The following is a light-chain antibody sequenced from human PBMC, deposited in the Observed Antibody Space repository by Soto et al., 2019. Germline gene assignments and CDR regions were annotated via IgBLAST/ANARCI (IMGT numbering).Light chain of an antibody. J-gene: IGKJ5*01. CDR1: QGVTTN. CDR2: DVS. CDR3: QQYNNWPFS. V-gene: IGKV3-15*01. Sequence: EILMTQSPATLSVSPGERVTLSCRAGQGVTTNFAWYQQKSGQSPRLLIYDVSSRATGVPSRFSGTGSETDFTLTISGLQYEDSAIYFCQQYNNWPFSFGQGTRLEMK.